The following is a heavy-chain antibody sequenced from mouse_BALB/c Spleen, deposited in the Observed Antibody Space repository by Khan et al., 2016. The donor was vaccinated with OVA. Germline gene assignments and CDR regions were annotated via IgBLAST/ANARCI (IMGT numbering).Heavy chain of an antibody. CDR3: ARRTTGYTMDY. D-gene: IGHD2-14*01. J-gene: IGHJ4*01. CDR2: INPRSGYT. CDR1: GYTFTSNT. V-gene: IGHV1-4*01. Sequence: QVQLKQSGAELARPGASVRMSCKASGYTFTSNTMHWVKQRPGPGLEWIGYINPRSGYTNYNQNFKDKATLTAAKSSSTAYMQLSSLTSEDSAVYYCARRTTGYTMDYWGQGTSVTVSS.